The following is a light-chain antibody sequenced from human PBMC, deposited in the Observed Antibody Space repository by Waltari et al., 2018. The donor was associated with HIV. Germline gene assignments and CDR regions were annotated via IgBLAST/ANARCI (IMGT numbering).Light chain of an antibody. CDR2: WAS. Sequence: DIVMTQSPDSLVVSLGERATINCKSSQSVLYSSNNKEYLAWYQQKPGQPPKLLIYWASTRESGVPYRFSGSGSGTDFTLTIRSLQAEDVAVYYCQQYYSTPTWTFGQGTKVEIK. V-gene: IGKV4-1*01. J-gene: IGKJ1*01. CDR3: QQYYSTPTWT. CDR1: QSVLYSSNNKEY.